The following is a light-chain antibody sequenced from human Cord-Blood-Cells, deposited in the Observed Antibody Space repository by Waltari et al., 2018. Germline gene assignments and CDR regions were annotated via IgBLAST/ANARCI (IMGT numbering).Light chain of an antibody. CDR1: QSVSSN. CDR3: QRYNNWPPRT. J-gene: IGKJ1*01. Sequence: EIVMTQSPATLSVSPGERATLSCRASQSVSSNFAWYQQKPGQAPRLLIYGASTRATGIPARFSGSGSGTEFTLTISSLQSEDFAVYYCQRYNNWPPRTFGQGTKVEIK. CDR2: GAS. V-gene: IGKV3-15*01.